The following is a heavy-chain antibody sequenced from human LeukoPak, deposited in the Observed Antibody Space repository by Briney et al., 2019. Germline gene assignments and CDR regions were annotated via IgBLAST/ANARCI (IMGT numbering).Heavy chain of an antibody. Sequence: SVKVSCKASGYTFTAYYMHWVRQAPGQGLEWMGGIIPVLGTTNSAQRFQDRLSLTADESTGTASMELTSLRPEDSAVYYCGASTVTVTYYYMAVWGKGTTITVSS. CDR3: GASTVTVTYYYMAV. V-gene: IGHV1-69*13. J-gene: IGHJ6*03. CDR1: GYTFTAYY. D-gene: IGHD2-21*02. CDR2: IIPVLGTT.